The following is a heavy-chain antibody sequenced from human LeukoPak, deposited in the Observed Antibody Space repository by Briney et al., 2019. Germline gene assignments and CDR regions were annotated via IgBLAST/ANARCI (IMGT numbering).Heavy chain of an antibody. CDR3: ARGETSSYDY. CDR1: GFTVSINY. D-gene: IGHD2-2*01. J-gene: IGHJ4*02. Sequence: GGSLRLSCAASGFTVSINYMSWVRQAPGKGLEWVSVIYSGGNTYYADSVKGRFTVSRDNSKNTVYLQMNSLRAEDTAVYYCARGETSSYDYWGQGTLVTVSS. CDR2: IYSGGNT. V-gene: IGHV3-53*01.